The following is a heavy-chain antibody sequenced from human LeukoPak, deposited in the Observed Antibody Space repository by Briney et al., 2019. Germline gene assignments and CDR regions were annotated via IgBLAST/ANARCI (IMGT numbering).Heavy chain of an antibody. Sequence: VASVKVSCKASGYTFTSYGISWVRQAPGQGLEWMGWISAYNGNTNYAQKLQGRVTMTTDTSTSTAYMELRSLRSDDTAVYYCARVGDFWSGYRKYYYGMDVRGQGTTVTVSS. D-gene: IGHD3-3*01. CDR3: ARVGDFWSGYRKYYYGMDV. J-gene: IGHJ6*02. CDR2: ISAYNGNT. CDR1: GYTFTSYG. V-gene: IGHV1-18*01.